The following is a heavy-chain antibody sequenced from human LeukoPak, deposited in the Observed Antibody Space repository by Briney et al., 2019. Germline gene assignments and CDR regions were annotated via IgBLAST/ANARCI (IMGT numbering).Heavy chain of an antibody. J-gene: IGHJ4*02. CDR3: ARVKETTVTTMDH. CDR1: GFTFSNYN. CDR2: INSGGSRT. D-gene: IGHD4-17*01. Sequence: GSLRLSCAASGFTFSNYNMNWVRQAPGKGLVWVSRINSGGSRTNYADSVKGRFTISRDNAKNTLYLQMNDLRAEDTALYYCARVKETTVTTMDHWGQGTLVTVSS. V-gene: IGHV3-74*01.